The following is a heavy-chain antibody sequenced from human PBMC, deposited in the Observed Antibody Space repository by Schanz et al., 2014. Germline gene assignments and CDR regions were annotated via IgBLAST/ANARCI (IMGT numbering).Heavy chain of an antibody. CDR3: AKAAAWTVTRFDP. D-gene: IGHD4-4*01. V-gene: IGHV3-23*01. CDR1: GFTLSNYA. J-gene: IGHJ5*02. Sequence: EMQLLESGGGLAQPGGSLRLSCAASGFTLSNYAMSWVRQAPGKGLEWVSALSEGGGGTHYADSVRGRFTISSDSSKNTQYLQMSSLRADDTAVYSCAKAAAWTVTRFDPWGQGTLVTVSS. CDR2: LSEGGGGT.